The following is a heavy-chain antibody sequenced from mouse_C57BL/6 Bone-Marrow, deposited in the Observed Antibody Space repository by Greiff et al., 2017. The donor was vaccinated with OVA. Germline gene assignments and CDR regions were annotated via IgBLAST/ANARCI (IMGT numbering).Heavy chain of an antibody. J-gene: IGHJ4*01. Sequence: QVQLQQSGPELVKPGASVKISCKASGYAFSSSWMNWVKQRPGKGLEWIGRIYPGDGDTNYNGKFKGKATLTADKSSSTAYMQLSSLTSEDSAVYFCARRDYYYGSSFYYYAMDYWGQGTSVTVSS. CDR3: ARRDYYYGSSFYYYAMDY. CDR1: GYAFSSSW. V-gene: IGHV1-82*01. CDR2: IYPGDGDT. D-gene: IGHD1-1*01.